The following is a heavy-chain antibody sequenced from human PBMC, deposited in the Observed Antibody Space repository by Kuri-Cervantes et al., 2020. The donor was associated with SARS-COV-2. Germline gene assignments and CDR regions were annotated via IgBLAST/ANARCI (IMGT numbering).Heavy chain of an antibody. J-gene: IGHJ6*02. V-gene: IGHV4-34*01. D-gene: IGHD1-1*01. CDR1: GGSFSGYY. Sequence: SETLSLTCAVYGGSFSGYYWSWIRQPPGKGLEWIGEINHSGSTNYNPSLKSRVTISVDTSKNQFSLKLSSVTAADTAVYYCARVKGWNDRHYDYYYGMDVWGQGTTVTVSS. CDR3: ARVKGWNDRHYDYYYGMDV. CDR2: INHSGST.